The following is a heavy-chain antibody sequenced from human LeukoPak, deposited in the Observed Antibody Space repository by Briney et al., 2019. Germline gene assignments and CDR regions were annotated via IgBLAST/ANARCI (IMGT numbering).Heavy chain of an antibody. CDR3: ARVTEAPYSFDY. Sequence: PGGSLRLSCAASGFTFSSYSMNWVRQAPGKGLEWVSSISSSSSYIYYADSVKGRFTISRDNAKNSLYLQMNSLRAEDTAVYYCARVTEAPYSFDYWGQGTLVTVSS. CDR2: ISSSSSYI. CDR1: GFTFSSYS. V-gene: IGHV3-21*01. J-gene: IGHJ4*02.